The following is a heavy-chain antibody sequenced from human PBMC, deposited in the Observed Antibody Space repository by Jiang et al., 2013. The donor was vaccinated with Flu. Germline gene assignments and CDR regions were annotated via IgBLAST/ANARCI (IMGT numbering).Heavy chain of an antibody. CDR1: GFTFSSYA. D-gene: IGHD2-2*01. V-gene: IGHV3-23*04. J-gene: IGHJ4*02. CDR2: ISGSGGST. Sequence: VQLVESGGGLVQPGGSLRLSCAASGFTFSSYAMSWVRQAPGKGLEWVSAISGSGGSTYYADSVKGRFTISRDNSKNTLYLQMNSLRAEDTAVYYCVNVPAAQERIRDFDYWGQGTLVTVSS. CDR3: VNVPAAQERIRDFDY.